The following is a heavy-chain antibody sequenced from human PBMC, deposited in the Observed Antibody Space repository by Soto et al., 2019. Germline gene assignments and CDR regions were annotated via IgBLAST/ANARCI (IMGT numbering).Heavy chain of an antibody. V-gene: IGHV3-48*03. J-gene: IGHJ6*02. CDR2: ISSSGSTI. CDR3: ARGDDPGSLYYYYGMDV. Sequence: PGGSLRLSCAASGFTFSSYEMNWVRHAPGKGLEWVSYISSSGSTIYYADYVKGRFTISRDNAKNSLYLQMNSLRAEDTAVYYCARGDDPGSLYYYYGMDVWGQGTTVTVSS. CDR1: GFTFSSYE. D-gene: IGHD6-13*01.